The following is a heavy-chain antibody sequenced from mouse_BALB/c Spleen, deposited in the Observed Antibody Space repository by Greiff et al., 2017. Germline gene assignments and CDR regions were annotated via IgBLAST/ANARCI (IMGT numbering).Heavy chain of an antibody. CDR1: GFNIKDYY. CDR2: IDPENGNT. Sequence: EVQLQQSGAELVRPGALVKLSCKASGFNIKDYYMHWVKQRPAQGLEWIGWIDPENGNTIYDPKFQGKASITADTSSNTAYLQLSSLTSEDTAVYYCARKITTATNYFDYWGQGTTLTVSS. D-gene: IGHD1-2*01. CDR3: ARKITTATNYFDY. J-gene: IGHJ2*01. V-gene: IGHV14-1*02.